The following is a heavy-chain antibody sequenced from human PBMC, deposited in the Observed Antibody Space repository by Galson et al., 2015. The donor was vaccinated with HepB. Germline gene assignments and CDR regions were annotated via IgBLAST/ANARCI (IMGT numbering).Heavy chain of an antibody. V-gene: IGHV3-33*01. Sequence: SLRLSCAASEFTFSSYGMHWVRQAPGKGLEWVAVIWYDGSNKYYADSVKGRFTISRDNSKNTLYLQMNSLRAEDTAVYYCARGQFYYDSTGYDWFDPWGQGTLVTVSS. CDR3: ARGQFYYDSTGYDWFDP. J-gene: IGHJ5*02. CDR2: IWYDGSNK. D-gene: IGHD3-22*01. CDR1: EFTFSSYG.